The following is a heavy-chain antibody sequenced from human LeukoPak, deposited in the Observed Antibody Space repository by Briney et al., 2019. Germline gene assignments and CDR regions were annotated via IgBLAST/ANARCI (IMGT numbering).Heavy chain of an antibody. V-gene: IGHV3-13*04. J-gene: IGHJ3*02. CDR3: ARLAAAGTPDAFDI. CDR1: GXTFSSYD. CDR2: IGTAGDT. Sequence: GGSLRLSCAASGXTFSSYDMHWVRQATGKGLEWVSAIGTAGDTYYPGSVKGRFTISRENAKNSLYLQMNSLRAGDTAVYYCARLAAAGTPDAFDIWGQGTMVTVSS. D-gene: IGHD6-13*01.